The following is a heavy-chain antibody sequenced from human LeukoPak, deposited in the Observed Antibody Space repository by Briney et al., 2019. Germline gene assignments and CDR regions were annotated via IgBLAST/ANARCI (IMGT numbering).Heavy chain of an antibody. CDR1: GGSFSGYY. Sequence: SETLSLTCAVYGGSFSGYYWSWIRQPPGKGLEWIGEINHSGSTNYNPPLKSRVTISVDTSKNQFSLKLSSVTAADTAVYYCARGASGYWFDPWGQGTLVTVSS. CDR3: ARGASGYWFDP. J-gene: IGHJ5*02. D-gene: IGHD3-22*01. V-gene: IGHV4-34*01. CDR2: INHSGST.